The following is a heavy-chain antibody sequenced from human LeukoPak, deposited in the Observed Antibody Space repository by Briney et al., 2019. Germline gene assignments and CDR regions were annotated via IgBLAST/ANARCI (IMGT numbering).Heavy chain of an antibody. CDR3: TRQIVVVPAAMSLNWFDP. D-gene: IGHD2-2*01. CDR1: GGTFSSYA. V-gene: IGHV1-69*13. J-gene: IGHJ5*02. CDR2: IIPIFGTA. Sequence: SVKVSCKASGGTFSSYAISWVRQAPGQGLEWMGGIIPIFGTANYAQKFQGRVTITADESTSTAYMELSSLRSEDTAVYYCTRQIVVVPAAMSLNWFDPWGQGTLVTVSS.